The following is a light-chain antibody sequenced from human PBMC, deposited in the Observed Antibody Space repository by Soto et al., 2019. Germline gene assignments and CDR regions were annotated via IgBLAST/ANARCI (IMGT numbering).Light chain of an antibody. CDR2: GAS. V-gene: IGKV3-20*01. J-gene: IGKJ3*01. CDR3: QQYGDSPL. Sequence: EDVLTQCPGTQSLSTGERATLSCRASQSVRSSYLAWYQQKPGQAPRLLIYGASSRATGIPDRFSGSGSGTDFTLTISRLEPEDFAMYFCQQYGDSPLLGPGTKVDSK. CDR1: QSVRSSY.